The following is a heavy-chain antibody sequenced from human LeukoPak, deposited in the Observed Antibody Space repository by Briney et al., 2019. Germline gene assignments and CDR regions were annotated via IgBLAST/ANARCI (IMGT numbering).Heavy chain of an antibody. CDR3: ARASGSYPDY. CDR2: IYTSGST. V-gene: IGHV4-61*02. CDR1: GGSISSGSYY. Sequence: SETLSLTCTVSGGSISSGSYYWSWIRQPAGKGLEWIGRIYTSGSTNYNPSLKSRVTISVDTCKNQFSLKLSSVTAAHTAVYYCARASGSYPDYWGQGTLVTVSS. J-gene: IGHJ4*02. D-gene: IGHD1-26*01.